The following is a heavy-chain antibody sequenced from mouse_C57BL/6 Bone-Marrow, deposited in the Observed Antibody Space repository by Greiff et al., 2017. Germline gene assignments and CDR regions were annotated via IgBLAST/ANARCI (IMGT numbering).Heavy chain of an antibody. Sequence: EVKLMESGGGLVKPGGSLKLSCAASGFTFSSYAMSWVRQTPEKRLEWVATISDGGSYTYYPDNVKGRFTISRDNAKNNLYLQMSHLKSEDTAMYYCARAIVYGSRGFDYWGQGTTLTVSS. V-gene: IGHV5-4*03. CDR2: ISDGGSYT. CDR3: ARAIVYGSRGFDY. CDR1: GFTFSSYA. J-gene: IGHJ2*01. D-gene: IGHD1-1*01.